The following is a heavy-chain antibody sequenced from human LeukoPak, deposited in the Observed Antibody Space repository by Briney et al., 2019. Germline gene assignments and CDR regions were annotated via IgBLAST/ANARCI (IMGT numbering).Heavy chain of an antibody. Sequence: GGSLRLSCAASGFTFSSYNMNWVRQAPGKGLEWVAVIWYDGSSKYYADSVKGRFTISRDNSENTLYLQMNSLRAEDTAVYYCARVGGGYCSGGSCYFFDYWGQGTLVTVSS. V-gene: IGHV3-33*08. CDR3: ARVGGGYCSGGSCYFFDY. J-gene: IGHJ4*02. CDR2: IWYDGSSK. CDR1: GFTFSSYN. D-gene: IGHD2-15*01.